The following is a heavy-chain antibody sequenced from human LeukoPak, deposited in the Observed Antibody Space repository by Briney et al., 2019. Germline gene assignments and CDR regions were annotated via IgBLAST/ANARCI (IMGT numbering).Heavy chain of an antibody. Sequence: SQTLPLTCTVSGGSISSGSYYWSWIRQPAGKGLEWIGRIYTSGSTNYNPSLKSRVTISVDTSKNQFSLKLSSVTAADTAVYYCARLRYYYDSSGYYRDYWGQGTLVTVSS. J-gene: IGHJ4*02. D-gene: IGHD3-22*01. V-gene: IGHV4-61*02. CDR2: IYTSGST. CDR3: ARLRYYYDSSGYYRDY. CDR1: GGSISSGSYY.